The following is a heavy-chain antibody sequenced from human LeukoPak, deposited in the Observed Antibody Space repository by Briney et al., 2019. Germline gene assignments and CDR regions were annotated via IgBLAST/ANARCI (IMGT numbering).Heavy chain of an antibody. CDR3: AKEGPMVRGVAEMGAAGLDAFDI. D-gene: IGHD3-10*01. CDR1: GFTFSSYG. CDR2: ISGSGGST. V-gene: IGHV3-23*01. Sequence: PGGSLRLSCAASGFTFSSYGMSWVRQAPGKGLEWVSAISGSGGSTCYADSVKGRFTISRDNSKNTLYLQMNSLRAEDTAVYYCAKEGPMVRGVAEMGAAGLDAFDIWGQGTMVTVSS. J-gene: IGHJ3*02.